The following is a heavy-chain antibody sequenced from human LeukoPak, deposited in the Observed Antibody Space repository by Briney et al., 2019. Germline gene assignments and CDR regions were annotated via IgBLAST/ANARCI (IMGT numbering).Heavy chain of an antibody. V-gene: IGHV3-23*01. D-gene: IGHD1-7*01. CDR1: GFTFSNYA. CDR3: AKDAISGNSRYDFYV. CDR2: ISGSGAGT. Sequence: GGSLRLSCVASGFTFSNYAMSWVRQAPGKGLEWVSSISGSGAGTYYADSVKGRFTISRDDSKSTLFLQMNSLRADDTALYYCAKDAISGNSRYDFYVWGQGTMVIVSS. J-gene: IGHJ3*01.